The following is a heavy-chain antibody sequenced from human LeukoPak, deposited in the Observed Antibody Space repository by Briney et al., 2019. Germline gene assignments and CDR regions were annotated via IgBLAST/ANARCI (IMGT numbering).Heavy chain of an antibody. Sequence: PSETLSLTCTVSGGSISSSSYYWGWIRQPPGKGLEWIGSIYYSGSTYYNPSLKSRVTISVDTSKNQFSLKLSSVTAADTAVYYCARHGVCGSSTSCYPPFFDYWGQGTPVTVSS. J-gene: IGHJ4*02. V-gene: IGHV4-39*01. D-gene: IGHD2-2*01. CDR1: GGSISSSSYY. CDR3: ARHGVCGSSTSCYPPFFDY. CDR2: IYYSGST.